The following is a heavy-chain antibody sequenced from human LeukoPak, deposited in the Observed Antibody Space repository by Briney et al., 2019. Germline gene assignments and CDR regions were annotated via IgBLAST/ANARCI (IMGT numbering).Heavy chain of an antibody. D-gene: IGHD5/OR15-5a*01. V-gene: IGHV3-33*01. CDR2: IWYDGSKK. J-gene: IGHJ3*01. Sequence: GGSLRLSCGASGFTFRNYGMHWVRQAPGKGLEWVAIIWYDGSKKYYADSVKGRFTISRDNSKNTLYLQMNSLRVEDTAVYYCARSHPRTSVFDFGGQGTMVTLSS. CDR1: GFTFRNYG. CDR3: ARSHPRTSVFDF.